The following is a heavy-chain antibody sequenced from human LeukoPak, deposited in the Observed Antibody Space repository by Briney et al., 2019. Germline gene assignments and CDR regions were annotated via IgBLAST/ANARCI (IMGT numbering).Heavy chain of an antibody. V-gene: IGHV4-59*01. CDR2: IYYSGST. Sequence: SETLSLTCTVSGGSIGSYYWSWIRQPPGKGLEWIGYIYYSGSTSYNPSLKSRVTISVDTSKNQISLKVRSVTAADTAVYYCARNTEDCSSTSCYQYWFDPWGQGTLVTVSS. CDR1: GGSIGSYY. D-gene: IGHD2-2*01. CDR3: ARNTEDCSSTSCYQYWFDP. J-gene: IGHJ5*02.